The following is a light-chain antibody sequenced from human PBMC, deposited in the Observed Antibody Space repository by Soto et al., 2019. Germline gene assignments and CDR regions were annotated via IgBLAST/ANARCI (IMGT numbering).Light chain of an antibody. CDR2: APA. V-gene: IGKV1-27*01. J-gene: IGKJ4*01. Sequence: DIQMTQSPSSLSASVGDRVTITCRASQGISNYLAWYQQKPGKVPELPIYAPATFQSGVPSRFSGSGSGTEFSLTISGLQPEDVASYYCRKYNHAPSFGGGTKVEIK. CDR3: RKYNHAPS. CDR1: QGISNY.